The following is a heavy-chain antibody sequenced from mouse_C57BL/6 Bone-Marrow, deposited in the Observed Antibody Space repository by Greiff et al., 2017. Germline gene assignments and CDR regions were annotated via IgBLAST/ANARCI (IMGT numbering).Heavy chain of an antibody. D-gene: IGHD2-4*01. Sequence: QVQLQQSGAELARPGASVKLSCKASGYTFTSYGISWVKQRPGQGLEWIGEIYPRSGNTYYNEKFKGKATLTAAKPYSNAYMELRSLHSDASAVFFCARAPCYEYESWFAYWGQGTLVTVSA. CDR3: ARAPCYEYESWFAY. V-gene: IGHV1-81*01. J-gene: IGHJ3*01. CDR2: IYPRSGNT. CDR1: GYTFTSYG.